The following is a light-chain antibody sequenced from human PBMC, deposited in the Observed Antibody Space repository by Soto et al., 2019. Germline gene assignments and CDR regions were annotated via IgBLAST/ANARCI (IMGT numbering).Light chain of an antibody. CDR2: VAS. J-gene: IGKJ4*01. Sequence: EIVMTQSPATLSVSPGERATLSCRASQSVSSNLAWYQQKPGQTPKLLIYVASTRATGIPARFSGSGSGTEFTLTISSLQSEDFAVYYWQQYNVWPITFGGGTKVEFK. V-gene: IGKV3-15*01. CDR3: QQYNVWPIT. CDR1: QSVSSN.